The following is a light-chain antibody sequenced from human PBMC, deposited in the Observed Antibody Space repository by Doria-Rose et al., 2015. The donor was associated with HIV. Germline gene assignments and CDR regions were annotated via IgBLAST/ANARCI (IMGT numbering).Light chain of an antibody. CDR2: KAS. Sequence: DIRLPQSPSTLSASVGDRVTITCRASQSVSEWLAWYQQKPGKAPNLLIYKASSLESGVPSRFSGSGSGTEFTLTISSLQPDDFATYYRQQYAGYSRGPFGRGTKGEIK. CDR1: QSVSEW. J-gene: IGKJ1*01. CDR3: QQYAGYSRGP. V-gene: IGKV1-5*03.